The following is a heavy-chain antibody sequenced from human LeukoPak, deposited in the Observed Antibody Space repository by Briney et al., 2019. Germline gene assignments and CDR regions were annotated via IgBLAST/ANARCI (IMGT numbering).Heavy chain of an antibody. CDR1: GYTLTSYD. D-gene: IGHD3-3*01. J-gene: IGHJ6*02. V-gene: IGHV1-8*01. CDR2: MNPNSGNT. CDR3: ARASLYDFWSGWYYYYGMDV. Sequence: ASVKVSCKASGYTLTSYDINWARQATGQGLEWMGWMNPNSGNTGYAQKFQGRVTMTRNTSISTAYMELSSLRSEDTAVYYCARASLYDFWSGWYYYYGMDVWGQGTTVTVSS.